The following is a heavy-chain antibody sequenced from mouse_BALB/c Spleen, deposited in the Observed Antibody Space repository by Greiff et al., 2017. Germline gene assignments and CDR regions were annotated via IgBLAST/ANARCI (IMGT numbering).Heavy chain of an antibody. CDR1: GFSLTGYG. Sequence: QVQLQQSGPGLVAPSQSLSITCTVSGFSLTGYGVNWVRQPPGKGLEWLGMIWGDGSTDYNSALKSRLSISKDNSKSQVFLKMNSLQTDDTARYYCAREIYGSSYERGAMDYWGQGTSVTVSS. D-gene: IGHD1-1*01. CDR3: AREIYGSSYERGAMDY. J-gene: IGHJ4*01. CDR2: IWGDGST. V-gene: IGHV2-6-7*01.